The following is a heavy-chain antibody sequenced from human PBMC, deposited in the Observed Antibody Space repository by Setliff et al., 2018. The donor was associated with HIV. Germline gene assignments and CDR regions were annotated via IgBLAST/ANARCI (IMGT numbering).Heavy chain of an antibody. J-gene: IGHJ4*02. V-gene: IGHV5-51*01. CDR3: ARQTSCGGDCSPGGVTHFDY. CDR1: GYTFTNYW. Sequence: PGESLKISCKGSGYTFTNYWIGWVRQMPGKGLEWMGIIYPGDSDTRYSPSFQGQVTISADKSISTAYLQWSSLKASDTAMYYCARQTSCGGDCSPGGVTHFDYWGQGTLVTVSS. D-gene: IGHD2-21*01. CDR2: IYPGDSDT.